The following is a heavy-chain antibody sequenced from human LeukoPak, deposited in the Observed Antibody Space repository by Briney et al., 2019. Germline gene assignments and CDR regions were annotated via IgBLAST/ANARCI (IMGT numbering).Heavy chain of an antibody. V-gene: IGHV4-59*01. CDR2: IYNSGST. Sequence: SETLSLTCTVSGGSISSYYWSWIRQPPGKGLEWIGYIYNSGSTNYNPSLKRRVTISVDTSKNQYSLKMSSVTAADTAVYYCARDSGGPHSGFEIWGQGTMVTASS. J-gene: IGHJ3*02. D-gene: IGHD6-19*01. CDR3: ARDSGGPHSGFEI. CDR1: GGSISSYY.